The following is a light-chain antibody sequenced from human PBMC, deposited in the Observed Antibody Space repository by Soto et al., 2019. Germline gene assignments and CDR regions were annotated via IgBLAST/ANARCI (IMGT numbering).Light chain of an antibody. Sequence: EIVLTQSPATLSLSPGERATLSCRASQSVSSSLGWYQQQPGQPPRLLIYDAYNRVTGIPARFSGSGSGTDFTLAISSLKPEDFAVYFCQQRTDGWTFGQGTKVEIK. CDR3: QQRTDGWT. V-gene: IGKV3-11*01. J-gene: IGKJ1*01. CDR1: QSVSSS. CDR2: DAY.